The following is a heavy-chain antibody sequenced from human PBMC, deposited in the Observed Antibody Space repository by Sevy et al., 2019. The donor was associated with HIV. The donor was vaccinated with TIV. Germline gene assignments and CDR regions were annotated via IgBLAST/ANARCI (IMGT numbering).Heavy chain of an antibody. V-gene: IGHV3-21*06. CDR1: GFTFSAYT. CDR3: ARPYGSGSWEAFDV. Sequence: GASLRLSCVASGFTFSAYTMNWVRQAPGKGLQWVSSISGLSNYIYYADSLKGRFTISRDNAKNSLYLQMNSLRDEDTAVYYCARPYGSGSWEAFDVWGQGTMITVSS. CDR2: ISGLSNYI. D-gene: IGHD3-10*01. J-gene: IGHJ3*01.